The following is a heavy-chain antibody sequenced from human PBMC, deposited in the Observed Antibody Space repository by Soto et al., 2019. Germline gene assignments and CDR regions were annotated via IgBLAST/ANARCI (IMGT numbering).Heavy chain of an antibody. J-gene: IGHJ4*02. CDR1: GFTYSNYW. CDR3: ARRTSAVAGWGTFDY. Sequence: EVQLVESGGGLVQPGGSLRLSCAASGFTYSNYWMSWVRQAPGKGLEWVANIKQDGSEKYYVDSVKGRFTISRDNAKKSLYLQRNSLRAEDTAVYYCARRTSAVAGWGTFDYWGQGTQVTVSS. V-gene: IGHV3-7*01. CDR2: IKQDGSEK. D-gene: IGHD6-19*01.